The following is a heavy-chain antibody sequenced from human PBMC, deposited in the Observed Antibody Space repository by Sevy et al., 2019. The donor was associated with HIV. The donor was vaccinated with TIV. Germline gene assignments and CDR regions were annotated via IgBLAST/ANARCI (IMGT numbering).Heavy chain of an antibody. Sequence: GGSLRLSCAASGFTFSSYGMHWVRQAPGKGLEWVAVISYDGSNKYYADSVKGRFTISRDNSKNTLYLQMNSLGAEDTAVYYCAKGTTRDYRFDYWGQGTLVTVSS. CDR1: GFTFSSYG. D-gene: IGHD4-17*01. V-gene: IGHV3-30*18. CDR2: ISYDGSNK. CDR3: AKGTTRDYRFDY. J-gene: IGHJ4*02.